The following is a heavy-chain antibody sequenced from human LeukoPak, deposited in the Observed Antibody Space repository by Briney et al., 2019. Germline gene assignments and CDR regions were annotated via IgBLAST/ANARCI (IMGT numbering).Heavy chain of an antibody. CDR1: GFTVSFYA. V-gene: IGHV3-7*03. D-gene: IGHD2-15*01. Sequence: GGSLRLSCAASGFTVSFYAMSWVRQAPGKGLEWVANIKQDGSEKYYVDSVKGRFTISRDNAKNSLYLQMNSLRAEDTAVYYCARDCSGGTCYSQYYYGMDVWGQGTTVTVSS. J-gene: IGHJ6*02. CDR3: ARDCSGGTCYSQYYYGMDV. CDR2: IKQDGSEK.